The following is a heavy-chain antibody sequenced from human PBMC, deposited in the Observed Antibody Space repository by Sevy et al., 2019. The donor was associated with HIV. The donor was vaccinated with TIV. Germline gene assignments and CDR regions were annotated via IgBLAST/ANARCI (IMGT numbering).Heavy chain of an antibody. CDR2: IKQDGSEK. D-gene: IGHD2-15*01. Sequence: GGSLRLSCAASEFTFSIYWMTWVRQAPGKGLEWVASIKQDGSEKYYVDSVNGRFTISRDNAKNSLYLQMVSLRAEDTAVYYCGGGGRLPLGYCSGGSCYGYYYGMDVWGQGTTVTVSS. CDR3: GGGGRLPLGYCSGGSCYGYYYGMDV. V-gene: IGHV3-7*01. CDR1: EFTFSIYW. J-gene: IGHJ6*02.